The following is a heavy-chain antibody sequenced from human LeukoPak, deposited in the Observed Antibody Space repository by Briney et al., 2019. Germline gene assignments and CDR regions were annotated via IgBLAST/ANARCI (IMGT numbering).Heavy chain of an antibody. J-gene: IGHJ4*02. V-gene: IGHV3-7*01. Sequence: GGSLGLSCGASGFTFSSYWMSWVRQAPGKGLEWVANIKQDGSEKYYVDSVKGRFTISRDNAQNSLYLQMDSLRAEDTAVYYCARVRRPYYFDYWGQGTLVTVSS. CDR1: GFTFSSYW. CDR2: IKQDGSEK. CDR3: ARVRRPYYFDY.